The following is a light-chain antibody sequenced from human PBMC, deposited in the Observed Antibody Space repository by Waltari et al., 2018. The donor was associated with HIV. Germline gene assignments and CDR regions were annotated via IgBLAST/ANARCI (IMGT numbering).Light chain of an antibody. CDR1: TSNIGIKT. Sequence: QSVVTQPPSVSGTTGQTVTISCSGSTSNIGIKTVNWYQHLPGTAPKRLIYGNYQRPSGVPDRFSASKSGTSASLAISGLQSEDEADYYCASWDASLNGWVFGGGTKLTVL. CDR3: ASWDASLNGWV. V-gene: IGLV1-44*01. CDR2: GNY. J-gene: IGLJ3*02.